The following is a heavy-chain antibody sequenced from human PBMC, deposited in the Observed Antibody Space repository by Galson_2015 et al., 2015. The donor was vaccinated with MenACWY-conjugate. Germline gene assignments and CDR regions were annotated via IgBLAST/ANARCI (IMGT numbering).Heavy chain of an antibody. CDR1: GFTFGSYS. J-gene: IGHJ2*01. CDR3: ARVSPAVVTPFVVYFDL. CDR2: ISSTSTYI. D-gene: IGHD4-23*01. Sequence: SLRLSCAVSGFTFGSYSMNWVRQAPGKGLEWVSFISSTSTYIYYADSVKGRFTISRDNAKNSLFLKMNSLRAEDTAVYYCARVSPAVVTPFVVYFDLWGRGTLVTVSS. V-gene: IGHV3-21*01.